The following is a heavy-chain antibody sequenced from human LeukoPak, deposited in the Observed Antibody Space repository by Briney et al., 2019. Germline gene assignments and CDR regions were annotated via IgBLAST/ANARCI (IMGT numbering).Heavy chain of an antibody. V-gene: IGHV3-48*03. CDR2: ISSSGITI. Sequence: PGGSLRLSCAASGFTFSTYEMNWVRQAPGKGLEWISYISSSGITIYYADSVRGRFTISRDNAKNTLYLQMNSLRAEDTAVYYCARVDYYDSSGTNFDYWGQGTLVTVSS. D-gene: IGHD3-22*01. CDR3: ARVDYYDSSGTNFDY. J-gene: IGHJ4*02. CDR1: GFTFSTYE.